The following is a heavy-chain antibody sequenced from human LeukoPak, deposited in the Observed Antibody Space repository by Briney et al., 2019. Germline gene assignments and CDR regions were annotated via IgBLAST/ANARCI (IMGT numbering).Heavy chain of an antibody. CDR3: AREGYSPRDGYNFNFDY. Sequence: GSLRLSCAASGFTFSSYWMHWVRQAPGKGLVWVSRINSDGSSTSYADSVKGRFTISRDNAKNTLYLQMNSLRAEDTAVYYCAREGYSPRDGYNFNFDYWGQGTLVTVSS. CDR2: INSDGSST. CDR1: GFTFSSYW. D-gene: IGHD5-24*01. J-gene: IGHJ4*02. V-gene: IGHV3-74*01.